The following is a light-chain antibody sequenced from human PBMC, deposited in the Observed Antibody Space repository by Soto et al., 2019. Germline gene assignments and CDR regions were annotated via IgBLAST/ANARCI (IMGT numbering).Light chain of an antibody. CDR2: AAA. V-gene: IGKV1-9*01. CDR3: QQVNSYPLT. CDR1: QGISQY. J-gene: IGKJ4*01. Sequence: DIHLTQSPSLLSASVGDRVTITCRASQGISQYVAWYQQKPGKAPKLLIFAAAVLQGGVPSRFSGTGSATEFILTINGLQPEDFATYHCQQVNSYPLTFGGGTRVEIK.